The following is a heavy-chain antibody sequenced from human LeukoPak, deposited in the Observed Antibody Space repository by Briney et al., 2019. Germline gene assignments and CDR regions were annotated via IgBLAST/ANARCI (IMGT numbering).Heavy chain of an antibody. CDR2: ISAYNGNT. Sequence: GASVKVSCKASGYTFTSYGISWVRQAPGQGLEWMGWISAYNGNTNYAQKLQGRVTITTDTSTSTAYMELRSLRSDDTAVYYCARDSGLRQRSYYYYYYGMDVWGQGTTVTVSS. V-gene: IGHV1-18*01. CDR3: ARDSGLRQRSYYYYYYGMDV. J-gene: IGHJ6*02. D-gene: IGHD3-3*01. CDR1: GYTFTSYG.